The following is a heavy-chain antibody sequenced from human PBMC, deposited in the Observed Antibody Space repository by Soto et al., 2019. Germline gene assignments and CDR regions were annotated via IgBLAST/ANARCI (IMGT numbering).Heavy chain of an antibody. V-gene: IGHV1-3*01. CDR3: ARDPGHMVRGVITPVNWFDP. D-gene: IGHD3-10*01. J-gene: IGHJ5*02. CDR1: GYTFTSYA. Sequence: GASVKVSCKASGYTFTSYAMHWVRQAPGQRLEWVGWINAGNGNTKYSQKFQGRVTITRDTSASTAYMELSSLRSEDTAVYYCARDPGHMVRGVITPVNWFDPWGQGTLVTVSS. CDR2: INAGNGNT.